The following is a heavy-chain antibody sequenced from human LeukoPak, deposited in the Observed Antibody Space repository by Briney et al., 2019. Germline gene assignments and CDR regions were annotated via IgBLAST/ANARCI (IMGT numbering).Heavy chain of an antibody. J-gene: IGHJ4*02. V-gene: IGHV3-7*01. CDR3: ARDDLDY. CDR1: GFTFSSYW. CDR2: IKQDGSEK. Sequence: PGGSLRLSCAASGFTFSSYWVTWVRQAPGKGLEWVANIKQDGSEKYYVDSVKGRFTISRDNAKNSMYLQMNSLRAEDTAVYYCARDDLDYWGQGTLVTVSS.